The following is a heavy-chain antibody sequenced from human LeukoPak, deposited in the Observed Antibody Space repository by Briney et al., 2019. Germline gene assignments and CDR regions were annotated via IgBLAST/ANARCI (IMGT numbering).Heavy chain of an antibody. CDR3: MRQPSAAASNYYYGLDV. J-gene: IGHJ6*02. V-gene: IGHV4-39*01. D-gene: IGHD6-13*01. Sequence: PSQTLSLTCTVSGGSISGNTYYWGWIRQPPGKGLELIGTIHHSGSTNYNPSLKGRVTISVDTSKNQFSLKVTSVTAADTAVYYCMRQPSAAASNYYYGLDVWGQGTTVTVSS. CDR2: IHHSGST. CDR1: GGSISGNTYY.